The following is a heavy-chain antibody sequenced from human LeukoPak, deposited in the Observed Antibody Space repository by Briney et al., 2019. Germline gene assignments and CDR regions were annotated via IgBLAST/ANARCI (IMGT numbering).Heavy chain of an antibody. Sequence: SETLSLTCTVSGGSISSSSYYWGWIRQPPGKGLEWIGSIYYSGSSDYNPSLKSRVTISVDTSKNQFSLKLTSVTAADTAVYYCARGGQGDGYSADEAFDFWGQGTMVTVSS. CDR2: IYYSGSS. CDR3: ARGGQGDGYSADEAFDF. D-gene: IGHD5-24*01. CDR1: GGSISSSSYY. J-gene: IGHJ3*01. V-gene: IGHV4-39*01.